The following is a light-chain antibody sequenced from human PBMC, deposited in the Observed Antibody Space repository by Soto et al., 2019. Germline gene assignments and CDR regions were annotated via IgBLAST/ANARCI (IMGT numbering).Light chain of an antibody. J-gene: IGKJ2*01. Sequence: EIVLTQSPATLSLSPGERATLSCRASQSVSSYLAWYQQKPGQAPRLLIYDASNRATGIPARFSGSGSGTDFTLTISSLEPEDFAVYYCPQRSNWPYTFGQGTQLEIK. CDR1: QSVSSY. V-gene: IGKV3-11*01. CDR3: PQRSNWPYT. CDR2: DAS.